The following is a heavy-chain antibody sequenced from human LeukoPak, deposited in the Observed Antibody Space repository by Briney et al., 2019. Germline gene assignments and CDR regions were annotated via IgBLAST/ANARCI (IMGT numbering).Heavy chain of an antibody. CDR1: GFTFSNYA. J-gene: IGHJ4*02. Sequence: GGSLRLACAASGFTFSNYAMSSVPQAPGKGLEWVSRLSGSGATTYCADCVKGRFTSSRDNSKNTLFLQMNSLRAEDTAVYYCAKEISYSSGWYDYWGQGTLVTVSS. D-gene: IGHD6-19*01. CDR2: LSGSGATT. CDR3: AKEISYSSGWYDY. V-gene: IGHV3-23*01.